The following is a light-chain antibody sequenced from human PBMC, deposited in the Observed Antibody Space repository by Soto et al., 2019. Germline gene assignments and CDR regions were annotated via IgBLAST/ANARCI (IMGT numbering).Light chain of an antibody. CDR3: QQYKSSPLT. Sequence: DIQMTQSPSTLSASIGDRVTITCRASQSISPWLAWFQQKPGKAPKLLIYKASSLESGVPSRFSGSGSGTEFTLTISTLQPDDFATYYCQQYKSSPLTFGGGTKVEIK. CDR2: KAS. J-gene: IGKJ4*01. CDR1: QSISPW. V-gene: IGKV1-5*03.